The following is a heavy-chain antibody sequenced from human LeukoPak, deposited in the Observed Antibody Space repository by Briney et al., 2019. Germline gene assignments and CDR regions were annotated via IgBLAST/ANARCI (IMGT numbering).Heavy chain of an antibody. CDR2: IYYGGST. J-gene: IGHJ6*02. CDR1: GGFNSRYL. D-gene: IGHD3-3*01. Sequence: PSETLSLTFLGTGGFNSRYLWRWLRQPPCKGVAWMGYIYYGGSTYYNPSLKSRVTISVDTSKNQFSLKLSSVTAADTAVYYCARGGRAGDDFWSGYRINYYYGMDVWGQGTTVTVSS. V-gene: IGHV4-59*01. CDR3: ARGGRAGDDFWSGYRINYYYGMDV.